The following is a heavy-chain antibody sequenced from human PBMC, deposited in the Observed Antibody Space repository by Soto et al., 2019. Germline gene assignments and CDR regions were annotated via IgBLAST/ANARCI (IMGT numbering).Heavy chain of an antibody. CDR3: AKYRRTEAEGFTLDY. Sequence: SETLSLTCAVSGDSINNSYWSWIRQPPGKRLEWIGNIYHTGTTTYNPSLESRATMSVDTSKNQFSLKLNSVDAADTAVYYCAKYRRTEAEGFTLDYWGRGTLVTVSS. D-gene: IGHD6-13*01. CDR1: GDSINNSY. CDR2: IYHTGTT. V-gene: IGHV4-59*01. J-gene: IGHJ4*02.